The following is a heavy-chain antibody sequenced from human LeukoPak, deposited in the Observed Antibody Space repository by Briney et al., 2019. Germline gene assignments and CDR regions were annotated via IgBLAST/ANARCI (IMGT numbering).Heavy chain of an antibody. J-gene: IGHJ3*02. V-gene: IGHV1-24*01. CDR2: FDPEDGET. CDR1: GYTLTELS. Sequence: ASVKVSCKVSGYTLTELSMHWVRQAPGKGLEWMGGFDPEDGETIYAQKFQGRLTMTRDTSTTTVYMELSSLRSEDTAIYYCARIRDGYNDAYDIWGQGTVVTVPS. CDR3: ARIRDGYNDAYDI. D-gene: IGHD5-24*01.